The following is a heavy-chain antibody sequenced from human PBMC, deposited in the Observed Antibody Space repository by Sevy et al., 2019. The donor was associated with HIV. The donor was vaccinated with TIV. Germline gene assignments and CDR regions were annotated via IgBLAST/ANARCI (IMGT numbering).Heavy chain of an antibody. CDR1: GFTVNNNY. CDR2: IYRAGHT. D-gene: IGHD1-26*01. J-gene: IGHJ4*02. CDR3: ARGDVSGSSAAPDH. V-gene: IGHV3-53*05. Sequence: GGSLRLSCAASGFTVNNNYMTWVRQAPGKGLEWVSVIYRAGHTYYADSVKGRFTISRDNSKNTLYLQMNSLRAEDMAVYYCARGDVSGSSAAPDHWGQGTLVTVSS.